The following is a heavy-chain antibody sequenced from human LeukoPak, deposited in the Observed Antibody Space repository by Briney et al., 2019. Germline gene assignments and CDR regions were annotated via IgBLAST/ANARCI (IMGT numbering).Heavy chain of an antibody. J-gene: IGHJ3*02. V-gene: IGHV1-69*13. CDR1: GGTFSSYT. CDR2: IIPIFGTA. CDR3: ARVNCGGDCYSDRGAFDI. D-gene: IGHD2-21*02. Sequence: GASVKVSCKASGGTFSSYTITWVRQAPGQGLEWMGRIIPIFGTANYAQKFQGRVTITADESTSTVYMELSSLRSEDTAVYYCARVNCGGDCYSDRGAFDIWGQGTMVTVSS.